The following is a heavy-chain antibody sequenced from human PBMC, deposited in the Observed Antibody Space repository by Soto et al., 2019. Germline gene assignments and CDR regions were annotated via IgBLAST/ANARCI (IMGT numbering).Heavy chain of an antibody. J-gene: IGHJ5*02. D-gene: IGHD6-19*01. Sequence: GSLRLSCEPSGFTFSSYAMSWVRQAPGKGLEWVSSVTGSGGATYHAASVKGRFTISRDNAKNRLYLQMNSLRAEDTAIYYCAKSSGWYVNNWLDPWGQGTLVTVSS. CDR1: GFTFSSYA. CDR2: VTGSGGAT. V-gene: IGHV3-23*01. CDR3: AKSSGWYVNNWLDP.